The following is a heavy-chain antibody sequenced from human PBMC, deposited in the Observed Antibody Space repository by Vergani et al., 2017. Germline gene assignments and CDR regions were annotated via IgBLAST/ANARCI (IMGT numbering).Heavy chain of an antibody. J-gene: IGHJ4*02. CDR2: IYSGGST. V-gene: IGHV3-66*02. Sequence: APGKGLEWVSVIYSGGSTYYADSVKGRFTISRDNSKNTLYLQMNSLRAEDTAVYYCARSSYCSGGSCYRYYFDYWGQGTLVTVSS. D-gene: IGHD2-15*01. CDR3: ARSSYCSGGSCYRYYFDY.